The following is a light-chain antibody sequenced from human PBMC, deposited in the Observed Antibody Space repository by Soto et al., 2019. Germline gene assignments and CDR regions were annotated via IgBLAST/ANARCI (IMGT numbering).Light chain of an antibody. V-gene: IGKV1-5*03. CDR3: QHYKSYPWT. CDR1: QSIDSW. J-gene: IGKJ1*01. Sequence: DIQMTQSPSTMSASVGDRVTITCRASQSIDSWLAWYQQKPGKAPKFLMYKASNLESGVPLRFSGSGSETEFTLTISSLQPDDFVIYHCQHYKSYPWTFGQGTKVELK. CDR2: KAS.